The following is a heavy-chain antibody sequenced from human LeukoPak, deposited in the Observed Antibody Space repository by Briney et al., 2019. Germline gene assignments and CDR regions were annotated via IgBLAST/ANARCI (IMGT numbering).Heavy chain of an antibody. V-gene: IGHV3-7*01. CDR2: INQDGSKT. CDR3: AREEADGYSYGYHFDY. CDR1: GFTFSNYY. Sequence: PGGSLRLSCAASGFTFSNYYMTWVRQAPGEGLEWVANINQDGSKTSYVDSMKGRFTISRDNAKNSLYLQMNSLRAEDTAVYYCAREEADGYSYGYHFDYWGQGTLVTVSS. J-gene: IGHJ4*02. D-gene: IGHD5-18*01.